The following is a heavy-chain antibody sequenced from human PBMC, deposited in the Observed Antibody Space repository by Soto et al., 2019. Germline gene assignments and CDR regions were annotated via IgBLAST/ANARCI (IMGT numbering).Heavy chain of an antibody. D-gene: IGHD5-12*01. CDR1: GGSISSYY. CDR3: ARDVSDSGWLDC. CDR2: IYYSGST. J-gene: IGHJ4*02. V-gene: IGHV4-59*01. Sequence: SETLSLTCTVSGGSISSYYWSWIGQPPGKGLEWIGYIYYSGSTNYNPSLKSRVTISVDTSKNQFSLKLSSVTAADTAVYYCARDVSDSGWLDCWGQGTLVTVSS.